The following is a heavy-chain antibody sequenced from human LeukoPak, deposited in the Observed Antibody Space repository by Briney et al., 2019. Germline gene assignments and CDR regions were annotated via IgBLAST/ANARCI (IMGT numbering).Heavy chain of an antibody. CDR3: ARHGHYDFWRELYYYYYYMDV. V-gene: IGHV4-34*01. J-gene: IGHJ6*03. Sequence: SETLSLTCAVYGGSFSGYYWSWIRQPPGKGLEWIGEINHSGSTNYNPSLKSRVTISVDTSKNQFSLKLSSVTAADTAVYCCARHGHYDFWRELYYYYYYMDVWGKGTTVTVSS. CDR2: INHSGST. CDR1: GGSFSGYY. D-gene: IGHD3-3*01.